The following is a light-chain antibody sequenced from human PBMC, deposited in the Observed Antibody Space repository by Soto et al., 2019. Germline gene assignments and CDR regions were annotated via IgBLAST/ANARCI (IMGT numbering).Light chain of an antibody. Sequence: EIVLTQSPGTLSLSPGERATLSCRASQSFNSIYLAWYQQKPGQAPRLLIYDAYNRATGIQPRFSGSGSGTDFTLTISSLEPEDSAVYYCQQRHMWPITFGQGTRLEI. V-gene: IGKV3-11*01. J-gene: IGKJ5*01. CDR2: DAY. CDR3: QQRHMWPIT. CDR1: QSFNSIY.